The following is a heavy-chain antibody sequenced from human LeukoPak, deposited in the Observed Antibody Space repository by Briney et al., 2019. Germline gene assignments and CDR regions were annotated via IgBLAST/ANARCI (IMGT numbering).Heavy chain of an antibody. Sequence: GGSLRLSCAASGFTFSSYWMSWVRQAPGKGLEWVANIKQDGSEKYYVDSVKGRFTISRDNAKNSLYLQMRSLTAEDTAVYYCARDQPSTLRFLDPRGQGTLVTVSS. V-gene: IGHV3-7*01. D-gene: IGHD3-3*01. J-gene: IGHJ5*02. CDR3: ARDQPSTLRFLDP. CDR2: IKQDGSEK. CDR1: GFTFSSYW.